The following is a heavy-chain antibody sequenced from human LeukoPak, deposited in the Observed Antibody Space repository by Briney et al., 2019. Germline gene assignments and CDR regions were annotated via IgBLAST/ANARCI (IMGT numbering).Heavy chain of an antibody. Sequence: GGSLRLSCTASGFTFGDYAMSWVRQAPGKGLEWVGFIRSKAYGGTTEYAASVKGRFTISRDDSKSIAYLQMYSLKTEDTAVYYCTRDSRNQLLNYYYYGMDVWGQGTTVTVSS. J-gene: IGHJ6*02. CDR1: GFTFGDYA. D-gene: IGHD2-2*01. CDR2: IRSKAYGGTT. CDR3: TRDSRNQLLNYYYYGMDV. V-gene: IGHV3-49*04.